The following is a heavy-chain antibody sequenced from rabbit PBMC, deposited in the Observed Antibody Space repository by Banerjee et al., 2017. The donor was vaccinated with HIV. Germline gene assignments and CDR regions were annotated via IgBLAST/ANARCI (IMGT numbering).Heavy chain of an antibody. V-gene: IGHV1S45*01. J-gene: IGHJ4*01. CDR2: INSSSGNT. Sequence: QEQLEESGGGLVKPEGSLTLTCKASGFSFSNNYVMCWVRQAPGKGLEWIACINSSSGNTVYARWAKGRFTISKTSSTTVTLQMTSLTAADTATYFCARDESDSRDGWNLWGQGTLVTVS. CDR3: ARDESDSRDGWNL. D-gene: IGHD4-1*01. CDR1: GFSFSNNYV.